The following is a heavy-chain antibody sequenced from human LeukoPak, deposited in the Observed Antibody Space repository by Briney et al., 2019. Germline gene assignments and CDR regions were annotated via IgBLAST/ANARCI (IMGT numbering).Heavy chain of an antibody. D-gene: IGHD2-21*02. Sequence: GRSLRLSCAASGFTFSSYGMHRVRQAPGKGLEWVAVIWYDGSNKYYADSVKGRFTISRDNSKNTLYLQMNSLRAEDTAVYYCAREGRCGGDCYYDYWGQGTLVTVSS. CDR1: GFTFSSYG. V-gene: IGHV3-33*01. CDR2: IWYDGSNK. J-gene: IGHJ4*02. CDR3: AREGRCGGDCYYDY.